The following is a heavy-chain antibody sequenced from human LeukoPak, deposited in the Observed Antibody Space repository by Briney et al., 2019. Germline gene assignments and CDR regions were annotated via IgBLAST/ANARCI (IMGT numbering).Heavy chain of an antibody. D-gene: IGHD2-15*01. CDR2: ISYSGST. CDR3: ARAEVIPMVEFDYFYGLDV. J-gene: IGHJ6*02. CDR1: GGSISSYF. Sequence: SSETLSLTCTVSGGSISSYFWTWIRQPPGKGLEGIGYISYSGSTNYNPSLKSRITISVDTSRNRFSLKLRSVTAADTAVYYCARAEVIPMVEFDYFYGLDVWGQGTTVIVSS. V-gene: IGHV4-59*01.